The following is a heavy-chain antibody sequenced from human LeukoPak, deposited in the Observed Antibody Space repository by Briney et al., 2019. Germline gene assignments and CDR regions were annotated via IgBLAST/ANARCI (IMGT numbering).Heavy chain of an antibody. CDR3: ARGGRLGELSSSH. CDR2: IYSGGST. V-gene: IGHV3-53*04. D-gene: IGHD3-16*02. CDR1: GFTVSSNY. J-gene: IGHJ4*02. Sequence: GGSLRLSCAASGFTVSSNYMSWVRQAPGKGLEWVSVIYSGGSTYYADSVKGRFTISRHNSKNTLYLQMNSLRAEDTAVYYCARGGRLGELSSSHWGQGTLVTVSS.